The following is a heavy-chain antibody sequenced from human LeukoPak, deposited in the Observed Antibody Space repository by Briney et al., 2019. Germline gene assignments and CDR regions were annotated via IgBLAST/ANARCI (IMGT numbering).Heavy chain of an antibody. CDR3: ARVRYDSSGYYWKNYLDY. J-gene: IGHJ4*02. Sequence: GGSLRLSCAASGFTFSSYWMHRVRQAPGKGLVWVSRINSDGSNTNYADSVKGRFTISRDNAKNTLYLQMNSLRAEDTAVYYCARVRYDSSGYYWKNYLDYWGQGTLVTVSS. V-gene: IGHV3-74*01. CDR2: INSDGSNT. D-gene: IGHD3-22*01. CDR1: GFTFSSYW.